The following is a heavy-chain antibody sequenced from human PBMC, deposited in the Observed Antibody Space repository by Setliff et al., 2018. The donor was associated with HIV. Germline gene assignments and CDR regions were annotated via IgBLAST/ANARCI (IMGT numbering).Heavy chain of an antibody. D-gene: IGHD2-2*01. CDR2: ISGSGGST. CDR3: AKSMRYCSSTSCYGSPDY. J-gene: IGHJ4*02. CDR1: GFTFSSYS. Sequence: PGGSLRLSCAASGFTFSSYSMSWVRQAPGKGLEWVSVISGSGGSTYVADSVKGRFTISRDNSKNTLYLQMNSLRAEDTAVYYCAKSMRYCSSTSCYGSPDYWGQGTLVTVSS. V-gene: IGHV3-23*01.